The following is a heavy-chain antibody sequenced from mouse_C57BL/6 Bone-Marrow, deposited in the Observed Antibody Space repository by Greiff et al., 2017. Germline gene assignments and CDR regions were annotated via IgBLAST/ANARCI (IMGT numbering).Heavy chain of an antibody. CDR2: IDPENGDI. J-gene: IGHJ3*01. D-gene: IGHD2-3*01. V-gene: IGHV14-4*01. Sequence: EVKLMESGAELVRPGASVKLSCTASGFNIKDDYMHWVKQRPEQGLEWIGWIDPENGDIEYASKFQGKATITADTSSNTAYLQLSSLTSADTAVYYCTRDDGYPWFAYWGQGTLVTVSA. CDR3: TRDDGYPWFAY. CDR1: GFNIKDDY.